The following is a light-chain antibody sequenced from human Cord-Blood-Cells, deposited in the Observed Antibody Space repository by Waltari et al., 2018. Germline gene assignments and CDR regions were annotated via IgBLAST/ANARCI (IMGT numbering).Light chain of an antibody. V-gene: IGKV3-15*01. CDR1: QSVSSN. CDR3: QQYNNWPPYT. CDR2: GAS. J-gene: IGKJ2*01. Sequence: EIVMTQSPATQSVSPGERATLSCRASQSVSSNLAWYQQKPGQAPRPLIYGASTRATGIPARFSGSGSGTEFTLTISSLQSEDFAVYYCQQYNNWPPYTFGQGTKLEIK.